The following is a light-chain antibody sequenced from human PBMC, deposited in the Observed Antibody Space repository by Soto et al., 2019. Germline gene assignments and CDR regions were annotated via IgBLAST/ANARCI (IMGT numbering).Light chain of an antibody. CDR1: SSNIGSNT. V-gene: IGLV1-44*01. Sequence: QSVLTQPPSASGTPGQRVTISCSGGSSNIGSNTVNWYQQLPGTAPKLLIYANNQRPSGVPDRFSGSKSGTSASLPISGLQSEEEAEYYCAAWDDSLNGYVFGTGTKVTVL. CDR2: ANN. CDR3: AAWDDSLNGYV. J-gene: IGLJ1*01.